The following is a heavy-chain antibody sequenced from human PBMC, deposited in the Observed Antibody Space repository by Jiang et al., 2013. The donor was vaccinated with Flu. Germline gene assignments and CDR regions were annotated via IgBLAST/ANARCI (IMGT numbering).Heavy chain of an antibody. Sequence: PGLVKPSETLSLTCTVSGGSISSYYWSWIRQPPGKGLEWIGYIYYSGSTNYNPSLKSRVTISVDTSKNQFSLKLSSVTAADTAVYYCARHLTTGPKSERYYYYGMDVWGQGTTVTVSS. D-gene: IGHD1-1*01. CDR3: ARHLTTGPKSERYYYYGMDV. CDR1: GGSISSYY. V-gene: IGHV4-59*08. J-gene: IGHJ6*02. CDR2: IYYSGST.